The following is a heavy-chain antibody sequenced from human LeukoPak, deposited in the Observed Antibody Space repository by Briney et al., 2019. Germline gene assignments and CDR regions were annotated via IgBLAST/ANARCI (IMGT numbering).Heavy chain of an antibody. D-gene: IGHD3-16*01. CDR3: AKDGAGGWGSLSRYYYYYMDV. Sequence: PGGSLRLSCVASGFTFSSYGMHWVRQAPGKGLEWVALVSYDGSNDYYADSVKGRFTISRDNSKNTLYLQMNSLRAEDTAVYYCAKDGAGGWGSLSRYYYYYMDVWGKGTTVTVSS. V-gene: IGHV3-30*18. CDR1: GFTFSSYG. CDR2: VSYDGSND. J-gene: IGHJ6*03.